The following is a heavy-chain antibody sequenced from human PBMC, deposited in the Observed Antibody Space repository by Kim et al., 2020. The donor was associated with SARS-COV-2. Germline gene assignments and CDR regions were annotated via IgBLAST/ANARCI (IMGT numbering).Heavy chain of an antibody. CDR3: AKLITISSQIDY. V-gene: IGHV3-30*18. J-gene: IGHJ4*02. CDR2: ISYDGSNK. D-gene: IGHD3-3*01. CDR1: GFTFSSYG. Sequence: GGSLRLSCAASGFTFSSYGMHWVRQAPGKGLEWVAVISYDGSNKYYADSVKGRFTISRDNSKNTLYLQMNSLRAEDTAVYYCAKLITISSQIDYWGQGTLVTVSS.